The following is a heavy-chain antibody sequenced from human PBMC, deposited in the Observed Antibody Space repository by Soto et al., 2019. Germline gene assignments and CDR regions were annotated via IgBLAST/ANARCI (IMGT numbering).Heavy chain of an antibody. CDR3: ARVSRTTERY. CDR1: GFTLSSYN. D-gene: IGHD1-1*01. CDR2: IDSNSSPI. V-gene: IGHV3-48*01. J-gene: IGHJ4*02. Sequence: EVQLVESGGDLVQPGGSLRLSCAASGFTLSSYNMNWVRQAPGKGLEWVAYIDSNSSPIYYADSVKGRFTISRDNAQNSLYLQMNSLRVEDTAVYYCARVSRTTERYWGPGTLVTVSS.